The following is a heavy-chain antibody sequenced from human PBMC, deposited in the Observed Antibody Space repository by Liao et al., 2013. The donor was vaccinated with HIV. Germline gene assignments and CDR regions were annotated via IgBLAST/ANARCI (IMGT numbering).Heavy chain of an antibody. CDR1: GGSISSSSYY. J-gene: IGHJ3*02. Sequence: QLQLQESGPGLVKPSETLSLTCTVSGGSISSSSYYWGWIRQPPGKGLEWIGSIYYSGSTYYNPSLKSRVTISVDTSKNHFSLKLSSVTAADTAVYYCARDPAPAGAFDIWGQGTMVTVSS. V-gene: IGHV4-39*07. CDR2: IYYSGST. CDR3: ARDPAPAGAFDI.